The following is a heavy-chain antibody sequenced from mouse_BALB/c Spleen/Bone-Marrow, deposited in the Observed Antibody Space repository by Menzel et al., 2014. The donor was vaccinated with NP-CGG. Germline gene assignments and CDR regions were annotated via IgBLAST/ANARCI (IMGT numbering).Heavy chain of an antibody. J-gene: IGHJ4*01. V-gene: IGHV1S81*02. CDR3: ARGLYGAMDY. Sequence: QVQLQQSGAELVKPGASVKLSCKASGYTFTSYWMYWVIQRPGQGLVWIGEINPRSGRTNYNEKFKSRATLTVDKSSSTAYMQLSSLTSEDSAVYYCARGLYGAMDYWGQGTSVTVSS. CDR2: INPRSGRT. CDR1: GYTFTSYW. D-gene: IGHD1-1*01.